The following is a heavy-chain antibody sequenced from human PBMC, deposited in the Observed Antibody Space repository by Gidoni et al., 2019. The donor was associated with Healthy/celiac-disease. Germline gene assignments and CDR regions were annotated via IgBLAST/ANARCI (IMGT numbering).Heavy chain of an antibody. Sequence: QVQLVQSGAEVKKPGASVKVSCKASGSTFTSYDINWVRQDTGQVLEWMGWMNPNSGNTGYAQKFQGRVTMTRNTSISTAYMELSSLRSEDTAVYYCARGGVDIVATNHYYDYGMDVWGQGTTVTVSS. CDR1: GSTFTSYD. CDR3: ARGGVDIVATNHYYDYGMDV. V-gene: IGHV1-8*01. CDR2: MNPNSGNT. D-gene: IGHD5-12*01. J-gene: IGHJ6*02.